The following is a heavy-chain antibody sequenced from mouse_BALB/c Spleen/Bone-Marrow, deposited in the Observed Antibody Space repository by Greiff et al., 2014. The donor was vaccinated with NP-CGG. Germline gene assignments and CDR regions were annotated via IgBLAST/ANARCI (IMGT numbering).Heavy chain of an antibody. J-gene: IGHJ4*01. CDR2: ISDGGGYA. V-gene: IGHV5-4*02. CDR1: GFTFSDYY. D-gene: IGHD2-10*02. CDR3: ARSGERYGAMDY. Sequence: EVQLQQSGGGLVKPGGSLKLPCAASGFTFSDYYMYWVRQTPEKRPEWVATISDGGGYAYYPDSVWGRFTISRDNAKNNLYLQMSSLKSEDTAMYYCARSGERYGAMDYWGQGTSVTVFS.